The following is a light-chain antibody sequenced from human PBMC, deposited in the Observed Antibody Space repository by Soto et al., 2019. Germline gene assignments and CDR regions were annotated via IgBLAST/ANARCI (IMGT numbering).Light chain of an antibody. V-gene: IGKV3-15*01. J-gene: IGKJ1*01. CDR2: GAS. CDR1: QSVSDK. CDR3: QQYGNWPPWT. Sequence: ETVMTQSPATLSVSPGESATLSCRASQSVSDKLAWYQQRPGQPPRLLISGASTRATDIPARFSGSGSGTEFTLTISSLQSEDVAVYYCQQYGNWPPWTYGQGTKVEVK.